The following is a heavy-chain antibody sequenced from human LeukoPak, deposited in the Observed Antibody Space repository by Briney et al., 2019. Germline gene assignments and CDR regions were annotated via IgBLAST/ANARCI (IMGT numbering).Heavy chain of an antibody. CDR1: GGSITSYY. CDR3: VRSKSGTYGWFDP. CDR2: IYYSGTT. V-gene: IGHV4-59*01. Sequence: AAETLSLTCTVSGGSITSYYWSWIRQPPGKGLEWIGYIYYSGTTNYNPSLRCRVTISVDTSKNQFPLKVNSVTAADTAVYYCVRSKSGTYGWFDPWGQGTLVSVSS. D-gene: IGHD4-17*01. J-gene: IGHJ5*02.